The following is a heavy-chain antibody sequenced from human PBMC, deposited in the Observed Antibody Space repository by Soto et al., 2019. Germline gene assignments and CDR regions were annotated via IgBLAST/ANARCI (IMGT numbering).Heavy chain of an antibody. Sequence: EVQLLESGGGLVQPGGSLRLSCAASGFTFSSYAMSWVRQAPGKGLEWVSAISGSGGSTYYADSVKGRFTISRDNSKNTLYLQMNSRRAEDTAVYYCAKGVDIVVVPAAPGDYWGQGTLVTVSS. V-gene: IGHV3-23*01. CDR3: AKGVDIVVVPAAPGDY. CDR2: ISGSGGST. CDR1: GFTFSSYA. J-gene: IGHJ4*02. D-gene: IGHD2-2*01.